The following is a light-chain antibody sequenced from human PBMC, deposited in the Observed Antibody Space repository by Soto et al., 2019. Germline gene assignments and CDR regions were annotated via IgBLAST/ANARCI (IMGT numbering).Light chain of an antibody. CDR2: EAT. J-gene: IGLJ1*01. CDR3: SSHTSGSTRV. V-gene: IGLV2-14*01. Sequence: QSVLTQPASVSGSPGQSIAISCTGTSSDVGGYDYVSWYQQQPDKAPKLMIYEATQRPSGVSNRFSGSKSGNTASLTISGLQAEDEADYYCSSHTSGSTRVFGTGTKVTVL. CDR1: SSDVGGYDY.